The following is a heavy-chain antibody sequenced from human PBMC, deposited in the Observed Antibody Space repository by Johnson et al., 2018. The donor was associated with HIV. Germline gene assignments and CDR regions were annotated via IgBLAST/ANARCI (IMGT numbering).Heavy chain of an antibody. CDR2: IRYDGSNK. Sequence: QVHLVESGGGVVQPGASLRLSCAASGFTFSSYGMHWVRQAPGNGLEWVSFIRYDGSNKYSADSVKGRFTISRDNSKNTLYLQMNSLRAEDTAVYYCAKDERQMGGWSHAFDIWGQGTMVTVSS. J-gene: IGHJ3*02. V-gene: IGHV3-30*02. D-gene: IGHD3-16*01. CDR3: AKDERQMGGWSHAFDI. CDR1: GFTFSSYG.